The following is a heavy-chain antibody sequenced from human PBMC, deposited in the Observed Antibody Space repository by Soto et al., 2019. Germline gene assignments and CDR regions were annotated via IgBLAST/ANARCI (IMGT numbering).Heavy chain of an antibody. CDR3: ARGGIPPSGYGIAYAMDV. V-gene: IGHV4-4*02. D-gene: IGHD1-26*01. CDR1: GDSISSGAW. J-gene: IGHJ6*02. CDR2: IYHSGNT. Sequence: NPSETLSLTCAVSGDSISSGAWWSWVRQSPGKGLQWIGEIYHSGNTRNNPSLKSRVTMSVDKSNNQFSLNLNSVTAADTAVYYCARGGIPPSGYGIAYAMDVWGQGT.